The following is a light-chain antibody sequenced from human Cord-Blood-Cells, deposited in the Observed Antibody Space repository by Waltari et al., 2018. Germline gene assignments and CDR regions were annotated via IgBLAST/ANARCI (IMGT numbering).Light chain of an antibody. CDR2: GAS. CDR3: QQYGSSPPIT. Sequence: ELVLTPTRGHLPLHPVERAALSCRASQCVSSSYLAWYQQKPDQAPRLLIYGASSRATGIPDRFSGSGSATDFTLTISRLEPEDFAVYYCQQYGSSPPITFGQGTRLEIK. CDR1: QCVSSSY. J-gene: IGKJ5*01. V-gene: IGKV3-20*01.